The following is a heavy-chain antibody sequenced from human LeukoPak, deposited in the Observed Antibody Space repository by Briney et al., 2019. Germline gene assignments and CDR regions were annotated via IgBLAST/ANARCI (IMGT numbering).Heavy chain of an antibody. CDR2: ISAYTGNT. Sequence: GASVKVSCKASGYTFSTYGISWARQAPGQGLEWMGWISAYTGNTNYAQNLQGRVTMTTDTSTSTAYMELRSLRSDDTAVYYCARAPMDSSGYYPNDAFDTWGQGTMVTVSS. V-gene: IGHV1-18*01. CDR1: GYTFSTYG. CDR3: ARAPMDSSGYYPNDAFDT. J-gene: IGHJ3*02. D-gene: IGHD3-22*01.